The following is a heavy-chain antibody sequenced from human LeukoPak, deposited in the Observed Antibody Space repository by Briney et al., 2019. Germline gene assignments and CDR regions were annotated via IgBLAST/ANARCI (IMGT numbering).Heavy chain of an antibody. CDR3: TNGLCCGDYGGY. J-gene: IGHJ4*02. CDR2: ISGSGART. CDR1: GFTFSRYD. D-gene: IGHD4-23*01. Sequence: GGSLRLSCAASGFTFSRYDMSWVRQAPGKGPEWVSSISGSGARTYYADSVKGRFTISRDNSKNTLYLQMNNLRADDTAIYYCTNGLCCGDYGGYWGPGTLVTVSP. V-gene: IGHV3-23*01.